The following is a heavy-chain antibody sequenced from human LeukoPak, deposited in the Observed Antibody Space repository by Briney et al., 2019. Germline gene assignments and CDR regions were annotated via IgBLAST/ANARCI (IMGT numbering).Heavy chain of an antibody. Sequence: SETLSLTCTVSGGSISSSSYYWGWIRQPPGKGLEWIGSIYYSGSTYHNPSLKSRVTISVDTSKNQFSLKLSSVTAADTAVYYCARDINVGVPNFDPWGQGTLVTVSS. J-gene: IGHJ5*02. CDR3: ARDINVGVPNFDP. CDR2: IYYSGST. D-gene: IGHD1-26*01. V-gene: IGHV4-39*07. CDR1: GGSISSSSYY.